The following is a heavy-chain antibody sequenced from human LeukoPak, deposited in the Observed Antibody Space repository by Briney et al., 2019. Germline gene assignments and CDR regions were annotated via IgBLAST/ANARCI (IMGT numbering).Heavy chain of an antibody. J-gene: IGHJ6*03. Sequence: QTLSLTCAISGDSVSSNSAAWNWIRQSPSRGLEWLGRTYYRSKWYNDYAVSVKSRITINPDTSKNQFSLRLNSVTPEDTAVYYCAREGRYRYGYNEYHSYMDIWGKGTTVIVSS. D-gene: IGHD5-24*01. CDR3: AREGRYRYGYNEYHSYMDI. CDR1: GDSVSSNSAA. CDR2: TYYRSKWYN. V-gene: IGHV6-1*01.